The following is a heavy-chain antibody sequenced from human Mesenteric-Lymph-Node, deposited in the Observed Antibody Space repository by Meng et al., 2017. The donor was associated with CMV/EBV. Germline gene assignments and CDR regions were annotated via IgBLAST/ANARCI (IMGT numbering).Heavy chain of an antibody. J-gene: IGHJ6*02. CDR3: ARGGIVRYYGMDV. CDR1: GFTVSSDY. D-gene: IGHD2-8*01. CDR2: IYSGGST. V-gene: IGHV3-53*01. Sequence: SCAASGFTVSSDYMSWVRQAPGKGLEWVSVIYSGGSTYYADSVKGRFTISRDNSKNTLYLQMNSLRAEDTAVYYCARGGIVRYYGMDVWGQGTTVTVSS.